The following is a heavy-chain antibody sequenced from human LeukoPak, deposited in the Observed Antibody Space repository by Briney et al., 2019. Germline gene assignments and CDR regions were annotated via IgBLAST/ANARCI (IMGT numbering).Heavy chain of an antibody. J-gene: IGHJ4*02. Sequence: GGSLRLSCAASGFTFSSYGMHGVRQAPGKGLEWVAVIWYDGSNKYYADSVKGRFTISRDNSKNTLYLQMNSLRAEDTAVYYCARDFSRDYGGNSGGFDYWGQGTLVTVSS. D-gene: IGHD4-23*01. CDR1: GFTFSSYG. V-gene: IGHV3-33*01. CDR3: ARDFSRDYGGNSGGFDY. CDR2: IWYDGSNK.